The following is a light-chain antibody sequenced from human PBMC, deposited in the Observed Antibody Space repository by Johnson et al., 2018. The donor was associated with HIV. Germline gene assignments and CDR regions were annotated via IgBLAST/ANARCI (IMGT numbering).Light chain of an antibody. J-gene: IGLJ1*01. CDR2: DNN. CDR3: GTWDNSLSTGV. Sequence: QSVLTQTPSVSAAPGQKVTISCSGSSSNIGNNYVSWYQQIPGTAPKLLIYDNNKRPSGIPDRFSGSKSGTSATLGITGLQTGDEADYYCGTWDNSLSTGVFGTGTQVTVL. V-gene: IGLV1-51*01. CDR1: SSNIGNNY.